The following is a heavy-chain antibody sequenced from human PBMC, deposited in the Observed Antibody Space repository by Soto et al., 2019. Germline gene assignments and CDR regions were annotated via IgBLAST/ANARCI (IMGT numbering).Heavy chain of an antibody. D-gene: IGHD5-12*01. V-gene: IGHV3-23*01. Sequence: EVQLLESGGGLVQPGGSLRLSCAASGFTFSSYAMSWVRQAPGEGLEWVSATSGSDGGTYYADSVKGRFTISRDNSKNTLYLQMNSLRGEDTAIYYCAKAATIRPTYYSASWGQGTLVTVSS. CDR1: GFTFSSYA. CDR2: TSGSDGGT. CDR3: AKAATIRPTYYSAS. J-gene: IGHJ4*02.